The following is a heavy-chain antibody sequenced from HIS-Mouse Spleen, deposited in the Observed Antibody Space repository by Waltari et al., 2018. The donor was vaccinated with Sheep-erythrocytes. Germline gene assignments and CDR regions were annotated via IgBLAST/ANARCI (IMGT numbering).Heavy chain of an antibody. J-gene: IGHJ2*01. D-gene: IGHD1-1*01. Sequence: QVQLVESGGGVVQPGRSLRLSCPASGFPFSSYGMHWVRQAPGKGLEWVAVISYDGSNKYYADSVKGRFTISRDNSKNTLYLQMNSLRAEDTAVYYCAKVRTVNYWYFDLWGRGTLVTVSS. CDR2: ISYDGSNK. V-gene: IGHV3-30*18. CDR1: GFPFSSYG. CDR3: AKVRTVNYWYFDL.